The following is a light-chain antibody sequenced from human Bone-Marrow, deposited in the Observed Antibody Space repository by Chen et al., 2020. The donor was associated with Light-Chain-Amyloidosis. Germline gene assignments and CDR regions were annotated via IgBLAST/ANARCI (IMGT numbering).Light chain of an antibody. CDR3: QVWDRSSDRPV. Sequence: SYVLTQPSSVSVAPGQTATIACGGNNTGSTSVHWYQQTPGQAPLLVVYDDSDRPSGLPERLSGSNSGNTATLTISRVEAGEEADYYCQVWDRSSDRPVFGGGTKLTVL. CDR2: DDS. V-gene: IGLV3-21*02. J-gene: IGLJ3*02. CDR1: NTGSTS.